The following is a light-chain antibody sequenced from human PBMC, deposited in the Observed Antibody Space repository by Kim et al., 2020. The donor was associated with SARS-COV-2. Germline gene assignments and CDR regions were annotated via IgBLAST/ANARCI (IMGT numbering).Light chain of an antibody. CDR3: NSRDSSGNHWV. CDR1: SLRSYY. J-gene: IGLJ3*02. Sequence: SSELTQDPAVSVALGQTVRITCQGDSLRSYYASWYQQKPGKAPVLVIYGKNNRPSGIPDRFSGSSSGNTASLPITGAQAEDEADYYCNSRDSSGNHWVFG. V-gene: IGLV3-19*01. CDR2: GKN.